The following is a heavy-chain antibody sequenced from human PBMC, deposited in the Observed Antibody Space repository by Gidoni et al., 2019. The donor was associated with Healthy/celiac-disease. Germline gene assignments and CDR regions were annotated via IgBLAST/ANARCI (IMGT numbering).Heavy chain of an antibody. D-gene: IGHD1-26*01. V-gene: IGHV3-23*01. CDR2: IRGSGGST. CDR3: AKDGVSGTSYTYGYFDL. CDR1: GFTFSSHA. J-gene: IGHJ2*01. Sequence: EVPLLESGGGLVQPGGSLRLSCAASGFTFSSHAMSWVRQAPGKGLEWVSAIRGSGGSTYYADSVKGRFTISRDNSKNTLYLQVNSVRAEDTAVYYCAKDGVSGTSYTYGYFDLWGRGSLVTVSS.